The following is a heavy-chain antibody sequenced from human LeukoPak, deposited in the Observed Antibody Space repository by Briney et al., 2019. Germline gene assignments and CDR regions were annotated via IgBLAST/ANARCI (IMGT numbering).Heavy chain of an antibody. J-gene: IGHJ4*02. CDR2: IYHSGST. D-gene: IGHD2-15*01. CDR1: GYSISSGYY. CDR3: ARVGLIRGSCSGDRCYSADY. Sequence: SETLSLTCTVSGYSISSGYYWGWIRQPPGKGLEWIGSIYHSGSTYYNPSLKSRVTISVDTSKNQFSLKLSSVTAADTAVYYCARVGLIRGSCSGDRCYSADYWGQGTLVTVSP. V-gene: IGHV4-38-2*02.